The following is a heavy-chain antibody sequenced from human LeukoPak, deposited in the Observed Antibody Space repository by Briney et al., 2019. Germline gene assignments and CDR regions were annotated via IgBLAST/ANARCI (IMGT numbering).Heavy chain of an antibody. V-gene: IGHV4-61*02. CDR3: AGGRGSSGYPFDY. D-gene: IGHD3-22*01. Sequence: SETLSLSCTVSGGSISSGSNYWSWIRQPAGKGLEWIGRIYTSGSTNYNPSLKSRVTISVDTSKNQFSLKLSSVTAADTAVYYCAGGRGSSGYPFDYWGQGTLVTVSS. CDR2: IYTSGST. J-gene: IGHJ4*02. CDR1: GGSISSGSNY.